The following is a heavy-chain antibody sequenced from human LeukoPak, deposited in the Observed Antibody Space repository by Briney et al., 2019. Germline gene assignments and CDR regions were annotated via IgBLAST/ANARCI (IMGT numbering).Heavy chain of an antibody. D-gene: IGHD2-21*02. CDR3: ARDGAYCGGDCFSWFDP. V-gene: IGHV1-18*01. J-gene: IGHJ5*02. Sequence: ASVKVSCKASGYTFTSYGISWVRQAPGQGLEWMGWISAYNGNTNYAQKLQGRVTMTTDTSTSTAYMELRSLRSDDTAVYYCARDGAYCGGDCFSWFDPWGQGTLVTVSS. CDR2: ISAYNGNT. CDR1: GYTFTSYG.